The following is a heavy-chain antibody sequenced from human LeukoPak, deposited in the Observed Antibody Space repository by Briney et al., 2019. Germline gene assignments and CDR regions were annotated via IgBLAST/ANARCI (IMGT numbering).Heavy chain of an antibody. D-gene: IGHD3-10*01. CDR2: IFYSGST. V-gene: IGHV4-31*03. CDR3: ARGAGITSFPHFDH. CDR1: GGSVSSGTYY. J-gene: IGHJ4*02. Sequence: SQTLSLTCTVSGGSVSSGTYYWSWIRQLPGKGLESIGYIFYSGSTYYNPSLKSRVTISVDTSLTQFSLALTSVTAADTAVYYCARGAGITSFPHFDHWGPGTLVTVSS.